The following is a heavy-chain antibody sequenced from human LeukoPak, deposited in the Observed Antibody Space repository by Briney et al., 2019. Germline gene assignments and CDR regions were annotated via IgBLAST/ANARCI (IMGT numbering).Heavy chain of an antibody. CDR1: GYTFTSYY. CDR3: ARDFRAGADY. CDR2: INPSGGST. Sequence: ASVKVSCKASGYTFTSYYMHWVRQAPGQGLEWMGIINPSGGSTSYAQRFQGRVTMTRDTSTSTVYMELRSLRSDDTAVYYCARDFRAGADYWGQGTLVTVSS. V-gene: IGHV1-46*01. D-gene: IGHD1-26*01. J-gene: IGHJ4*02.